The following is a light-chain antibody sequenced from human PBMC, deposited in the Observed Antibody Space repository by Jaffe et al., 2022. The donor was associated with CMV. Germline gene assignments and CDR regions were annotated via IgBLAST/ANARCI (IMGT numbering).Light chain of an antibody. CDR1: QTISSY. V-gene: IGKV1-39*01. CDR3: QQSYTTPPT. J-gene: IGKJ1*01. Sequence: DIQMTQSPSSLSAPVGDRVTITCRASQTISSYLNWYQQKPGKAPNLLIYAASILQSGVPSRFSGSGSGTDFTLTISSLQPEDFATYYCQQSYTTPPTFGQGTKVEIK. CDR2: AAS.